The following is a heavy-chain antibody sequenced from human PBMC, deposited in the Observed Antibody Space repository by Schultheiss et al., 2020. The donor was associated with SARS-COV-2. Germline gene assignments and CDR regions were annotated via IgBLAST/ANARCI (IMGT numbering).Heavy chain of an antibody. J-gene: IGHJ6*03. Sequence: GGSLRLSCAASGFTFSSYWMHWVRQAPGKGLVWVSRINSDGSSTSYADSVKGRFTISRDNAKNTLYLQMNSLRAEDTAVYYCARDGAVVVPAAKDYYYYYMDVWGKGTTVTVSS. V-gene: IGHV3-74*01. CDR1: GFTFSSYW. CDR2: INSDGSST. D-gene: IGHD2-2*01. CDR3: ARDGAVVVPAAKDYYYYYMDV.